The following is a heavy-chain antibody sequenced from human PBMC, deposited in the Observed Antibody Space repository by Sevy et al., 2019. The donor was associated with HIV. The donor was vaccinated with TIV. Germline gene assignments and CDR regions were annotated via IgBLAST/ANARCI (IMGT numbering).Heavy chain of an antibody. J-gene: IGHJ4*02. D-gene: IGHD2-21*01. CDR3: VLEGGREGGGH. CDR2: IQYDGSNK. Sequence: GGSLRLSCAASGFSYSSYGMHWVRQAPGKGLEWVAYIQYDGSNKDYADSVQGRFTISRDNSKNTLDLQMNSLRVEDTAVYYCVLEGGREGGGHWGQGTLVTDSS. CDR1: GFSYSSYG. V-gene: IGHV3-30*02.